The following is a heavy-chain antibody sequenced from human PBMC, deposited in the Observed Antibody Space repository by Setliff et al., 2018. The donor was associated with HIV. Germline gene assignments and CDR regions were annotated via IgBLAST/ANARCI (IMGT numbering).Heavy chain of an antibody. CDR3: ARGSPGYRSSWHFDY. V-gene: IGHV1-8*02. Sequence: GASVKVSCKASGYTFTSYDFNWVRQATGQGLEWMGWMNPKSGNTGYAQKFQGRVIMTRSTSKTTAYMELSSLRSQDTAVYYCARGSPGYRSSWHFDYWGQGTLVTVSS. D-gene: IGHD6-13*01. J-gene: IGHJ4*02. CDR1: GYTFTSYD. CDR2: MNPKSGNT.